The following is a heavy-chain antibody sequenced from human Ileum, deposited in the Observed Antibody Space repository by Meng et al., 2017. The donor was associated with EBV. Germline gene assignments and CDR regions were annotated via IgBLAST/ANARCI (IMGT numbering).Heavy chain of an antibody. J-gene: IGHJ4*02. CDR2: TSGNGGKI. Sequence: EAQLLESGGGLLQPGGSVRLSCVGSVFTFSNYAMSWVRQAPGKGLDGVSGTSGNGGKIYYADSVKGRFTISRDNAKNTLSLQMNSLRVEDTAVYYCVRGGLGPWYWGQGTLVTVSS. CDR1: VFTFSNYA. CDR3: VRGGLGPWY. D-gene: IGHD3/OR15-3a*01. V-gene: IGHV3-23*01.